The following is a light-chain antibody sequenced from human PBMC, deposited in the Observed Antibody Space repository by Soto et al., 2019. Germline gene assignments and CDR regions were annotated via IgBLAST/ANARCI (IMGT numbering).Light chain of an antibody. CDR3: QQYGSSPPVT. CDR1: QSVSSSY. Sequence: EIVLTQSPGTLSLSPGERATLSCRASQSVSSSYLAWYQQKPGQAPRLLIYGASSRATGIPDRFSGSGSGTDFTLNISRLEPEDFAGYYCQQYGSSPPVTCGQGTRLEIK. V-gene: IGKV3-20*01. CDR2: GAS. J-gene: IGKJ5*01.